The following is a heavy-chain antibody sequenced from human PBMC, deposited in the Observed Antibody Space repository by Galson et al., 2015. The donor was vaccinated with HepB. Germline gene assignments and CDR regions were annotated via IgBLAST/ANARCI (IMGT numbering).Heavy chain of an antibody. CDR2: IYYSGST. V-gene: IGHV4-39*01. Sequence: ETLSLTCTVSGGSISSSSYYWGWIRQPPGKGLEWIGSIYYSGSTYYNPSLKSRVTISVDTPKNQFSLKLTSVTAADTAVYCCARHPRGDSSIGYYFDYWGQGTLVTVSS. D-gene: IGHD6-13*01. J-gene: IGHJ4*02. CDR3: ARHPRGDSSIGYYFDY. CDR1: GGSISSSSYY.